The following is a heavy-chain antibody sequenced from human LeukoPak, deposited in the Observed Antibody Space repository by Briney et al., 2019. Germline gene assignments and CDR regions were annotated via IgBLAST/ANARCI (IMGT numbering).Heavy chain of an antibody. Sequence: ASVTVSFKASVYTFTVYYMHWVRQAPGQGREWMGWINPNSGGTNYAQKFQGRVTMTRDTSISTAYMELSRLRSDDTAVYYCARGVVVAATLLFDYWGQGTLVTVSS. V-gene: IGHV1-2*02. D-gene: IGHD2-15*01. CDR3: ARGVVVAATLLFDY. CDR2: INPNSGGT. CDR1: VYTFTVYY. J-gene: IGHJ4*02.